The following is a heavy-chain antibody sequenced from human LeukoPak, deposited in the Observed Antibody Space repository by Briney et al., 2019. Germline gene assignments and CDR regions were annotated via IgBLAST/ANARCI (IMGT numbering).Heavy chain of an antibody. CDR3: ARRYGSGSYLRDWFDP. CDR2: IIPIFGTA. D-gene: IGHD3-10*01. CDR1: GGTFSSYA. Sequence: SVKVSCKASGGTFSSYAISWVRQAPGQGLEWMGGIIPIFGTANYAQKFQGRVTITADESTSTAYMELSSLRSEDTAVYYCARRYGSGSYLRDWFDPWGQGTLVTVSS. J-gene: IGHJ5*02. V-gene: IGHV1-69*01.